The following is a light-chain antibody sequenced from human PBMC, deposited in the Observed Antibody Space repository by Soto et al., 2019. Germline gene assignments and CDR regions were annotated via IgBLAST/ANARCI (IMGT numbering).Light chain of an antibody. V-gene: IGKV3-20*01. CDR2: AAS. CDR3: QQYGSTPVT. J-gene: IGKJ1*01. CDR1: QSVTSSY. Sequence: EIVLTQSPGTLSLSPGERATLSCRASQSVTSSYLAWYQQKPGQAPRLLIYAASSRATGIPDRFSGSGSGTDFILTISRLESEDFAVYYCQQYGSTPVTFGQGTKVDIK.